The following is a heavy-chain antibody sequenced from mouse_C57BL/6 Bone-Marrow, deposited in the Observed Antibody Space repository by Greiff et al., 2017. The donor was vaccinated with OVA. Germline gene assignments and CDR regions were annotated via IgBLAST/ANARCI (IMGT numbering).Heavy chain of an antibody. CDR1: GYTFTSYG. CDR2: IYPRSGNT. Sequence: QVQLQQSGAALARPGASVKLSCKASGYTFTSYGISWVKQRTGQGLEWIGEIYPRSGNTYYNEKFKGKATLTADKSSSTAYMELRSLTSEDSAFYFCARGVLPHWYFDVWGTGTTVTVSS. D-gene: IGHD6-1*01. J-gene: IGHJ1*03. V-gene: IGHV1-81*01. CDR3: ARGVLPHWYFDV.